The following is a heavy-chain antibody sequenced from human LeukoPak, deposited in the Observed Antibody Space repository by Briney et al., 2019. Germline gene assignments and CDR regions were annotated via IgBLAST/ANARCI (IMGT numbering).Heavy chain of an antibody. J-gene: IGHJ4*02. D-gene: IGHD1-26*01. CDR2: INPNSGGT. Sequence: ASVKVSCKASGYTFTGYYMHWVRQAPGQGLEWMGWINPNSGGTNYAQKFQGRVTMTRDTFISTAYMELSRLRSDDTAVYYCARDGARGGSYYSAFDYWGQGTLVTVSS. V-gene: IGHV1-2*02. CDR3: ARDGARGGSYYSAFDY. CDR1: GYTFTGYY.